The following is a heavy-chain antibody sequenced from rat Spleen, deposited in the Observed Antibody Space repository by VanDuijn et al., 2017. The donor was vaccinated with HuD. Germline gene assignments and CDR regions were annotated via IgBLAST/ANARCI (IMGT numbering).Heavy chain of an antibody. CDR3: AKDSVYPGITTGVMDA. CDR2: ISYDGGNT. V-gene: IGHV5S23*01. J-gene: IGHJ4*01. D-gene: IGHD1-4*01. Sequence: EVQLVESGGGLVQPGRSLKFSCAASGFTFSSFAMAWVRQAPTKGLEWVASISYDGGNTYYRDSVKGRFTISRDNAKSSLYLQMDSLRSEDTSTYYCAKDSVYPGITTGVMDAWGQGASVTVSS. CDR1: GFTFSSFA.